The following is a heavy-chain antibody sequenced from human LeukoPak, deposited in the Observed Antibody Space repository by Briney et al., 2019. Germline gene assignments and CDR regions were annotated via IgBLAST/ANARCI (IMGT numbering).Heavy chain of an antibody. V-gene: IGHV3-30*02. D-gene: IGHD3-22*01. CDR2: IRYDGSNK. J-gene: IGHJ4*02. Sequence: GGSLRLSCAASGFTFSSYGMHWVRQAPGKGLEWVAFIRYDGSNKYYADSVKGRFTISRDNSKNTLYLQMNSLRAEDTAVYYCAKANYDSSGYYQYYFDYWGQGTLVTVSS. CDR3: AKANYDSSGYYQYYFDY. CDR1: GFTFSSYG.